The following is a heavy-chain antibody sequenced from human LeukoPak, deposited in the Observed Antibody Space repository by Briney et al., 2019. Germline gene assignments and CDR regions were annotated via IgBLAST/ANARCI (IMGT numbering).Heavy chain of an antibody. Sequence: GGSLRLSCAVSGVTFSRNGMHWVRQAPGKGLEWVGVILNAGSSKYYADSVKGRFTISRDNSKNTLYLQMHSLRAEDTAVYYCARDKSRGWPFDYWGQGTLVAVSS. CDR3: ARDKSRGWPFDY. CDR1: GVTFSRNG. D-gene: IGHD6-19*01. CDR2: ILNAGSSK. J-gene: IGHJ4*02. V-gene: IGHV3-33*05.